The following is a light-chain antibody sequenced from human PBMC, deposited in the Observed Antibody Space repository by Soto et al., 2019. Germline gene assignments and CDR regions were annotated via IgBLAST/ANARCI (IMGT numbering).Light chain of an antibody. V-gene: IGLV2-14*01. CDR1: SSDVGAYKY. CDR2: EVS. Sequence: QSALTQPASVSGSPGQSITISCTGSSSDVGAYKYVSWYQQHPGKAPKLIIYEVSNRPSGVSNRFSGSKSGNTASLTISGLRSVDEADYHCGSYTSRSTLIFGGGTKLTVL. J-gene: IGLJ2*01. CDR3: GSYTSRSTLI.